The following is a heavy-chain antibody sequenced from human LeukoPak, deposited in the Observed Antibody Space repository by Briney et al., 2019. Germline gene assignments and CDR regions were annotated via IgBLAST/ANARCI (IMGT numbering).Heavy chain of an antibody. CDR3: ARVRMKYCSSTSCSRFDP. Sequence: PSETLSLTCTVSGGSISSGGYYWSWIRQHPGKGLEWIGYIYYSGGTYYNPSLKSRVTISVDTSKNQFSLKLSSVTAADTAVYYCARVRMKYCSSTSCSRFDPWGQGTLVTVSS. V-gene: IGHV4-31*03. CDR1: GGSISSGGYY. CDR2: IYYSGGT. J-gene: IGHJ5*02. D-gene: IGHD2-2*01.